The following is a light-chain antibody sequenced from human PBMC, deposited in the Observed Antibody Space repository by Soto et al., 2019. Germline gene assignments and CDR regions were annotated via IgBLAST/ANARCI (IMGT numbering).Light chain of an antibody. CDR1: SSDIGIYNY. Sequence: QSVLTQPASVSGSPGQSITISCTGTSSDIGIYNYVSWYQQHPDKVPKLIIFGVSNRPSGISNRFSGSKSGNTASLTISGLQTEDEADYYCTSYTTTSTVVFGGATKVTVL. J-gene: IGLJ2*01. CDR2: GVS. V-gene: IGLV2-14*01. CDR3: TSYTTTSTVV.